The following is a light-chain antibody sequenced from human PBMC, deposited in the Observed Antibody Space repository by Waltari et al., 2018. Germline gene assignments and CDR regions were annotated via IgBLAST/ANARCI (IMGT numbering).Light chain of an antibody. J-gene: IGLJ2*01. CDR1: SSDVGNYNY. CDR2: DVS. V-gene: IGLV2-11*01. Sequence: QSALTQPRSVSGSPGQSVTISCTGTSSDVGNYNYVSWYQQLPTNAPKLMIYDVSARPSGVPDRFSGSKSGNTASLTISGLLSEDEADYYCCSYAGSYTFVIFGGGTKLTVL. CDR3: CSYAGSYTFVI.